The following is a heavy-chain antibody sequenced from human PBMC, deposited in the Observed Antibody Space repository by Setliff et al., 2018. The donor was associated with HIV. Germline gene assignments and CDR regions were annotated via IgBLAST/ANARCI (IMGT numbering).Heavy chain of an antibody. CDR1: GGTFSNYA. J-gene: IGHJ2*01. CDR3: ARDDHYYDSGSYYSDWYFDL. V-gene: IGHV1-69*13. D-gene: IGHD3-10*01. Sequence: SVKVSCKASGGTFSNYAFGWVRQAPGQGLEWMGGIIPIFGSTKYAQKFQGRVTISADESTTTADMELSSLRSEDTAVYYCARDDHYYDSGSYYSDWYFDLWG. CDR2: IIPIFGST.